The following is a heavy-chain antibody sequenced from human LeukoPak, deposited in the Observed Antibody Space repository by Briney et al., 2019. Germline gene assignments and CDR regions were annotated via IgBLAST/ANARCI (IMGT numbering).Heavy chain of an antibody. J-gene: IGHJ4*02. CDR1: GYTFTSYG. D-gene: IGHD3-3*01. CDR2: ISAYNGNT. Sequence: ASVKVSCKASGYTFTSYGISWVRQAPGQGLEWMGWISAYNGNTNYAQKLQGRVTMTTDTSTSTAYMELRSLRSDDTAVYYCARATVGGYDFWSGYRENYFDYWGQGTLVTVSS. V-gene: IGHV1-18*01. CDR3: ARATVGGYDFWSGYRENYFDY.